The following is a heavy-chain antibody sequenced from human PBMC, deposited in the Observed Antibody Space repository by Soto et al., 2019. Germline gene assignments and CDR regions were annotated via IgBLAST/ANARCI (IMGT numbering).Heavy chain of an antibody. CDR1: GGSVSSGSYY. J-gene: IGHJ6*02. CDR2: IYYSGST. V-gene: IGHV4-61*01. D-gene: IGHD6-6*01. CDR3: ARDSHMGSSSDGVYGHYGMDV. Sequence: PSETLSLTCTVSGGSVSSGSYYWSWIRQPPGKGLEWIGYIYYSGSTNYNPSLMSRVTISVDTYKNQFPLKLSSVTGADTVVYYCARDSHMGSSSDGVYGHYGMDVWGQGTTGTVSS.